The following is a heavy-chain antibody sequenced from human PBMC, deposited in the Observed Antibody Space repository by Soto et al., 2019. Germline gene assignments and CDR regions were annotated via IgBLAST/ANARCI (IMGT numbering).Heavy chain of an antibody. CDR3: ARDARGTRGFDEMDI. Sequence: ASVKVSCKASGYIFTGYHMRWVRQAPGRGLEWMGWINPNSGDTEYAQNFQGRVTMTRDTSFNLVYMEMSGLMSDDTAVYYCARDARGTRGFDEMDIWGQGTTVTVSS. J-gene: IGHJ6*02. V-gene: IGHV1-2*02. D-gene: IGHD3-9*01. CDR1: GYIFTGYH. CDR2: INPNSGDT.